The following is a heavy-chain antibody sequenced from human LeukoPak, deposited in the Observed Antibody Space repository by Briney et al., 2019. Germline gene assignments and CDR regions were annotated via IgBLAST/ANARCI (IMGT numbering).Heavy chain of an antibody. V-gene: IGHV3-48*04. CDR3: TRGIRGSSTFDS. J-gene: IGHJ4*02. D-gene: IGHD6-6*01. CDR1: GFTFSSYS. CDR2: ISSGSDAI. Sequence: GGSLRLSCAASGFTFSSYSMSWVRQAPGKGLECVSYISSGSDAIDYAESVKGRFTISRDDAKNSLLLEMNSLRAEDTAVYYCTRGIRGSSTFDSWGQGTLVTVSS.